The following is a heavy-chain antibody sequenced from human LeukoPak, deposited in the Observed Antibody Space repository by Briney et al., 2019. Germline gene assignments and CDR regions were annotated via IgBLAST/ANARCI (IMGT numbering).Heavy chain of an antibody. CDR3: VRRMVGAIRPFDY. CDR2: MYYSGST. CDR1: GGSVSSGDYY. V-gene: IGHV4-30-4*01. J-gene: IGHJ4*02. Sequence: SQTLSLTCSVSGGSVSSGDYYWSWIRQPPGKGLEWIGYMYYSGSTYYNPSLKSRVTISVDTSKNQFSLKLSSVTAADTAVYYCVRRMVGAIRPFDYWGQGTVVSVSS. D-gene: IGHD1-26*01.